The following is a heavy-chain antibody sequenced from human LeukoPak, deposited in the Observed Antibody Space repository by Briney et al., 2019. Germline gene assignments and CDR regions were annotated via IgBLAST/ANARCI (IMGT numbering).Heavy chain of an antibody. D-gene: IGHD1-1*01. Sequence: SETLSLTCAVYGGSFSGYYWSWIRQPPGKGLEWIGENNHSGSTNYNPSLKSRGTISVDTSKNQFSLKLSFVTAADTAVYYCARLEWFDPWSQGTLVTVSS. V-gene: IGHV4-34*01. CDR2: NNHSGST. CDR3: ARLEWFDP. CDR1: GGSFSGYY. J-gene: IGHJ5*02.